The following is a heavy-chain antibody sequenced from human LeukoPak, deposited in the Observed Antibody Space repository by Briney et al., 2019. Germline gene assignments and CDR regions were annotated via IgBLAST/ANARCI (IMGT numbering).Heavy chain of an antibody. Sequence: GGSLRLSCAASGFTFSSYNMNWVRQAPGKGLEWLAVMSYDGSNTYYEDSVKGRFSISRDNSKNTVYLLLNDLRTEDSAIYYCCSATSMTTVTTDYWGQGTLVSVSS. CDR2: MSYDGSNT. D-gene: IGHD4-11*01. CDR3: CSATSMTTVTTDY. V-gene: IGHV3-30*03. CDR1: GFTFSSYN. J-gene: IGHJ4*02.